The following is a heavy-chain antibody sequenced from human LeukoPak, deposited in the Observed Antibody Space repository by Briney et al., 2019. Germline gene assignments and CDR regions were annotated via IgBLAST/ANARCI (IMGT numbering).Heavy chain of an antibody. D-gene: IGHD5-12*01. CDR1: GGSFSGYY. J-gene: IGHJ3*02. V-gene: IGHV4-34*01. CDR3: VRIYGRGSFDI. Sequence: SETLSLTCAVYGGSFSGYYWSAVRQTPGKGEEWIGEIKTSGSTNYNPILKSRVTISVDTSKNQLSLKMSSVTAADTAVYYCVRIYGRGSFDIWGQGTMVTVSS. CDR2: IKTSGST.